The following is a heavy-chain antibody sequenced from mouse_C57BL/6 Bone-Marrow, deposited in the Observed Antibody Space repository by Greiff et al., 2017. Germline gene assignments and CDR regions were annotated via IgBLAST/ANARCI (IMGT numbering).Heavy chain of an antibody. CDR1: GFTFSSYG. CDR3: EGQGIYYDYDDTFDY. D-gene: IGHD2-4*01. CDR2: ISSGGSYT. V-gene: IGHV5-6*01. J-gene: IGHJ2*01. Sequence: EVKVVESGGDLVKPGGSLKLSCAASGFTFSSYGMSWVRQTPDKRLEWVATISSGGSYTYYPDSVKGRCTISRDNSKNTLYLQMSSLKYKDTAMYYCEGQGIYYDYDDTFDYWGEGTTLTVSS.